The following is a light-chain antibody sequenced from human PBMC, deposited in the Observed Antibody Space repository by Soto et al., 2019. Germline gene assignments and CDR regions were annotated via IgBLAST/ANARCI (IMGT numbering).Light chain of an antibody. V-gene: IGLV2-23*01. Sequence: QSALTQPASVSGSPGQSITISCTGTSSDIGSYNLVSWYQQHPGKAPKLMIYEGSKRPSGVSNRFSGSKSGNTASLTISGLQAEDEGDDYCCSYAGSTTWVFGGRTKLTVL. J-gene: IGLJ3*02. CDR1: SSDIGSYNL. CDR3: CSYAGSTTWV. CDR2: EGS.